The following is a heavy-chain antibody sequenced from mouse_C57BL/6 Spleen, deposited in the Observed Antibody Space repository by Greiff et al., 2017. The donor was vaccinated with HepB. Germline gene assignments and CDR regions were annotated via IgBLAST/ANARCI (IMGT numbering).Heavy chain of an antibody. CDR1: GYTFTSYT. J-gene: IGHJ2*01. D-gene: IGHD4-1*01. Sequence: QVQLKESGAELARPGASVKMSCKASGYTFTSYTMHWVKQRPGQGLEWIGYINPSSGYTKYNQKFKDKATLTADKSSSTAYMQLSSLTSEDSAVYYCAMANWDPYFDYWGQGTTLTVSS. CDR3: AMANWDPYFDY. CDR2: INPSSGYT. V-gene: IGHV1-4*01.